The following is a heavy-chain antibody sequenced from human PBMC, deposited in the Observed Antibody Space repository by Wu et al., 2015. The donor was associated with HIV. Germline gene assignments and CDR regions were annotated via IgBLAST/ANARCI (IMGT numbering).Heavy chain of an antibody. J-gene: IGHJ3*02. CDR3: ARVFRWRGYGGRVSFDI. CDR1: GYTFTSYD. V-gene: IGHV1-8*01. CDR2: MNPNSGNT. D-gene: IGHD3-10*01. Sequence: QVQLVQSGAEVKKPGASVKVSCKASGYTFTSYDINWVRQATGQGLEWMGWMNPNSGNTGYAQKFQGRVTMTRNTSISTAYMELSSLRSEDTAVYYCARVFRWRGYGGRVSFDIVGPRGQVVTVSS.